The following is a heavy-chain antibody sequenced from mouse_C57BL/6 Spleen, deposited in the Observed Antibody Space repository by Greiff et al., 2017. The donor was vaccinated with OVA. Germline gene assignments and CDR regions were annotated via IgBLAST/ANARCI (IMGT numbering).Heavy chain of an antibody. Sequence: VQLQQPGAELVMPGASVKLSCKASGYTFTSYWMHWVKQRPGQGLEWIGEIDPSDSYTNYNQKFKGKSTLTVDKSSSTAYMQLSSLTSEDSAVYYCARKGNLPYMDYWGQGTSVTVSS. CDR1: GYTFTSYW. CDR3: ARKGNLPYMDY. V-gene: IGHV1-69*01. J-gene: IGHJ4*01. D-gene: IGHD2-1*01. CDR2: IDPSDSYT.